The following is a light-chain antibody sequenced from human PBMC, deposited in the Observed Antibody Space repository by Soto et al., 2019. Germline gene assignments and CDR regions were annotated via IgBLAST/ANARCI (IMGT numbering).Light chain of an antibody. J-gene: IGKJ3*01. CDR1: QSVSSY. CDR2: DAS. CDR3: QQRSNWPGT. V-gene: IGKV3-11*01. Sequence: EIVLTQSPATLSLSPGERATLSCRASQSVSSYLAWYQQKPGQAPRLLIDDASNRATGIPARFSGSVSGTAFPLTISSLEPEDLAVYYCQQRSNWPGTFGPGTKVDIK.